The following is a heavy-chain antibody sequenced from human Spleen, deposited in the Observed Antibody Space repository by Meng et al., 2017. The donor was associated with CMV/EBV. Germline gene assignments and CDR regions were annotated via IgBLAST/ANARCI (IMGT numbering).Heavy chain of an antibody. D-gene: IGHD3-10*01. V-gene: IGHV4-59*01. CDR1: GGSISSYC. CDR2: IYYSGST. Sequence: SETLSLTCTVSGGSISSYCWTWIRQPPGKGLEWIGYIYYSGSTNYNPSLKSRVTISVDTSKKQFSLKLTSVTAADTAVYYCARAPYYYYYGLDVWGQGTTVTVSS. CDR3: ARAPYYYYYGLDV. J-gene: IGHJ6*02.